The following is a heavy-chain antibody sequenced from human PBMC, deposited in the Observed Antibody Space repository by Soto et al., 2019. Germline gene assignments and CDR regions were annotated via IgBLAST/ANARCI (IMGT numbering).Heavy chain of an antibody. Sequence: EVHLLESGGGLVQPGGSLRLSCAASGFTFSNYAMTWVRQAPGTGLEWVSAITAGGSGTFYADSVRGRFTISRDDSQNTLYLQINSLRADDTAVYYCAKDWPGTSSVTSDYWGQGTLVTVSS. CDR2: ITAGGSGT. D-gene: IGHD4-17*01. J-gene: IGHJ4*02. CDR3: AKDWPGTSSVTSDY. V-gene: IGHV3-23*01. CDR1: GFTFSNYA.